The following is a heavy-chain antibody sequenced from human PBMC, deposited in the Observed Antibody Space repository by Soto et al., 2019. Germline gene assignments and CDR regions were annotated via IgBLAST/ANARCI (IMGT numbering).Heavy chain of an antibody. J-gene: IGHJ4*02. CDR3: ARGRTWGARDFDY. V-gene: IGHV1-18*01. D-gene: IGHD3-16*01. CDR1: GYTFNTYG. Sequence: QVQLVQSGGEVKRPGASVRVSCKASGYTFNTYGISWVRQAPGQGFEWMGWISAYNGHADYAQKFQVRVTMTTDTSTNTVSMELRGLRSDDTAVYYCARGRTWGARDFDYWGQGALVTVSS. CDR2: ISAYNGHA.